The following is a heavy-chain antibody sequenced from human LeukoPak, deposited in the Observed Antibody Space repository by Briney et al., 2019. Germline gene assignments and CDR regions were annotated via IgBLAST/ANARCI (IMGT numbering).Heavy chain of an antibody. CDR3: AREYSGYDWSYIDY. CDR2: ISAYNGNT. V-gene: IGHV1-18*01. Sequence: GASVKVSCKASGYTFTSYGISWVRQAPGQGLEWMGWISAYNGNTNYAQKLQGRVTMTTDTSTSTAYMELRSLRSDDTAVYYCAREYSGYDWSYIDYWGQGTLVTVSS. J-gene: IGHJ4*02. CDR1: GYTFTSYG. D-gene: IGHD5-12*01.